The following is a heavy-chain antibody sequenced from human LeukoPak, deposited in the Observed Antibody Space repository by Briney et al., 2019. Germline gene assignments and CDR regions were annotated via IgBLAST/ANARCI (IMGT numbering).Heavy chain of an antibody. D-gene: IGHD6-19*01. CDR1: GGSISSSSYY. Sequence: NPSETLSLTCTASGGSISSSSYYWGWIRQPPGKGLEWIGSIYYSGSTYYNPSLKSRVTISVDTSKNQFSLKLSSVTAADTAVYYCARGMEGGAVAGYYYYYGMDVWGQGTTVTVSS. J-gene: IGHJ6*02. CDR2: IYYSGST. V-gene: IGHV4-39*07. CDR3: ARGMEGGAVAGYYYYYGMDV.